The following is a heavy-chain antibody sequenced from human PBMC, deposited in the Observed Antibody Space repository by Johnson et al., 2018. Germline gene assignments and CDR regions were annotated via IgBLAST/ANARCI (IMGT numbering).Heavy chain of an antibody. CDR3: AKGGYGANSGYMDV. J-gene: IGHJ6*03. CDR1: GFTLSSYN. D-gene: IGHD4-23*01. V-gene: IGHV3-9*01. Sequence: EVQLVESGGGLVKPGGSLRLSCTASGFTLSSYNMNWVRQPPGKGLEWVSGISWNSGSIGYADAVKGRFTISRDNAKNSLYVQMDSLRAEDTALYYCAKGGYGANSGYMDVWGKGTTVTVSS. CDR2: ISWNSGSI.